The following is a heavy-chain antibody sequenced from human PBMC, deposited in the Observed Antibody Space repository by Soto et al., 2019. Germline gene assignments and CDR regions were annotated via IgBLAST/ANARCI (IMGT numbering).Heavy chain of an antibody. CDR2: ISAYNGNT. D-gene: IGHD1-26*01. J-gene: IGHJ6*02. Sequence: ASVKVSCKASGYTFTSYGISWVRQAPGQGLEWMGWISAYNGNTNYAQKLQGRVTMTTDTSTSTAYMELRSLRSDDTAVYYCARDGAGGIGWELLLGYYYYGMDVWGQGTTVTVSS. CDR1: GYTFTSYG. V-gene: IGHV1-18*01. CDR3: ARDGAGGIGWELLLGYYYYGMDV.